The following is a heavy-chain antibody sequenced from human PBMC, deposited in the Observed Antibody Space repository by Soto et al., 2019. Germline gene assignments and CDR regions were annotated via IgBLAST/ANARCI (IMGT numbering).Heavy chain of an antibody. D-gene: IGHD6-6*01. CDR2: IYWNDDK. Sequence: QITLKESGPTLVKPTQTLTLTCTFSGFSLSTTGEGVSWIRQPPGKALEWLAVIYWNDDKSYSPSLKSRLTISKDTSKKQVVLRMMNMAPVDTGTYYCAQVDDVAALFAYLGQGTLVTVSS. CDR3: AQVDDVAALFAY. J-gene: IGHJ4*02. V-gene: IGHV2-5*01. CDR1: GFSLSTTGEG.